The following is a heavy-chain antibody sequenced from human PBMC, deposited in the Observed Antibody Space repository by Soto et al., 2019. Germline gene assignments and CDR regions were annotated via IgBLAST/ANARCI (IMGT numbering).Heavy chain of an antibody. Sequence: AGGSLRLSCAASGFTFSSYGMHWVRQAPGKGLEWVAVISYDGSNKYYADSVKGRFTISRDNSKNTLYLQMNSLRAEDTAVYYCAKERPDYYYYGMDVWGQGTTVTVSS. V-gene: IGHV3-30*18. CDR1: GFTFSSYG. CDR3: AKERPDYYYYGMDV. J-gene: IGHJ6*02. CDR2: ISYDGSNK.